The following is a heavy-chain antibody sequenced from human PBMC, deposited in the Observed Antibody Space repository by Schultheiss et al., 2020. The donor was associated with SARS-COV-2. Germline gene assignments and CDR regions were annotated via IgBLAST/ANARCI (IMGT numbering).Heavy chain of an antibody. D-gene: IGHD3-3*01. Sequence: ASVKVSCKASGYTFTGYYMHWVRQAPGQGLEWMGWINPNSGGTNYVQKIQGRVTMTRETSISTAYMELCRLRSDDTAVYYCARGAILGVVTGDYWGRGALVTIAS. CDR3: ARGAILGVVTGDY. J-gene: IGHJ4*02. CDR2: INPNSGGT. V-gene: IGHV1-2*02. CDR1: GYTFTGYY.